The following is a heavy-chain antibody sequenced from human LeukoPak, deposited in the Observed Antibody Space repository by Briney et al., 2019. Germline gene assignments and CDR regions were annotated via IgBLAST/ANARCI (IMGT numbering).Heavy chain of an antibody. CDR2: INHSGST. Sequence: SETLSLTCAVYGGSFSGYYWSWIRQPPGKGLEWIGEINHSGSTNYNPSLKSRVTISVDTSKNQFSLKLSSVTAADTAVYYCARGPHYGDFLLGLGYWGQGTLVTVSS. J-gene: IGHJ4*02. CDR3: ARGPHYGDFLLGLGY. CDR1: GGSFSGYY. D-gene: IGHD4-17*01. V-gene: IGHV4-34*01.